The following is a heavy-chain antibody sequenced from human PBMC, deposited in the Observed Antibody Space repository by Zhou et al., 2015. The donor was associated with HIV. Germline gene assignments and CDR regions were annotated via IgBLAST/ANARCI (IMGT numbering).Heavy chain of an antibody. CDR2: INPSGGGT. J-gene: IGHJ3*02. V-gene: IGHV1-46*01. CDR3: ARGGVSFYGDYQGNDAFDI. D-gene: IGHD4-17*01. CDR1: GYTFSSSY. Sequence: QVQLVQSGAEVKKPGASVTVSCKASGYTFSSSYMHWVRQAPGQGLEWLGVINPSGGGTAYAQKFQGRVTITADESTSTAYMELSSLRSEDTAVYYCARGGVSFYGDYQGNDAFDIWGQGTMVTVSS.